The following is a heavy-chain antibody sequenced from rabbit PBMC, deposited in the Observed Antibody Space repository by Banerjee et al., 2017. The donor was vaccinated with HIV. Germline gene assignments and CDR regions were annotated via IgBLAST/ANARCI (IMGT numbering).Heavy chain of an antibody. CDR2: IYTDSSGST. V-gene: IGHV1S45*01. Sequence: QEQLVESGGGLVQPGGSLKLSCTASGFSFSNKAVMCWVRQAPGKGLEWIACIYTDSSGSTWYASWAKGRFTISKTSSTTVTLQMTSLTAADTATYFCARGSNNDGDGMDLWGPGTLVTVS. D-gene: IGHD3-1*01. CDR1: GFSFSNKAV. J-gene: IGHJ6*01. CDR3: ARGSNNDGDGMDL.